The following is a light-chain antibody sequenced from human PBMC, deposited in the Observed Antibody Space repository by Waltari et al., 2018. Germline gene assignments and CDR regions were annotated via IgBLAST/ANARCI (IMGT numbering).Light chain of an antibody. CDR3: CSYNDGPYV. J-gene: IGLJ1*01. CDR1: SSDFGTYNL. Sequence: QSALTPPASVSGSPGQSITISCTGTSSDFGTYNLVSWYQQHPGKAPKLMMYEVTKRPSGVSSRFSASRSGNTASLTISGLQAEDEADYYCCSYNDGPYVFGTGTKVTVL. V-gene: IGLV2-23*02. CDR2: EVT.